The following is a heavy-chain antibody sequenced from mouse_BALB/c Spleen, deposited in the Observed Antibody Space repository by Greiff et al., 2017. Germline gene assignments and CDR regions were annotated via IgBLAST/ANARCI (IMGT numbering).Heavy chain of an antibody. J-gene: IGHJ2*01. CDR1: GFTFSSYA. Sequence: DVKLVESGGGLVKPGGSLKLSCAASGFTFSSYAMSWVRQTPEKRLEWVASISSGGSTYYPDSVKGRFTISRDNARNILYLQMSSLRSEDTAMYYCARGTDYYGSSYVFDYWGQGTTLTVSS. D-gene: IGHD1-1*01. CDR2: ISSGGST. CDR3: ARGTDYYGSSYVFDY. V-gene: IGHV5-6-5*01.